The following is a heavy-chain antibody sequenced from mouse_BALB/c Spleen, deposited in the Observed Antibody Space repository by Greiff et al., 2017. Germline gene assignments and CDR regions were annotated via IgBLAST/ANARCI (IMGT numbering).Heavy chain of an antibody. D-gene: IGHD2-1*01. CDR1: GFTFSSFG. Sequence: EVKLQESGGGLVQPGGSRKLSCAASGFTFSSFGMHWVRQAPEKGLEWVAYISSGSSTIYYADTVKGRFTISRDNPKNTLFLQMTSLRSEDTAMYYCARGDGNYRDYAMDYWGQGTSVTVSS. CDR3: ARGDGNYRDYAMDY. V-gene: IGHV5-17*02. CDR2: ISSGSSTI. J-gene: IGHJ4*01.